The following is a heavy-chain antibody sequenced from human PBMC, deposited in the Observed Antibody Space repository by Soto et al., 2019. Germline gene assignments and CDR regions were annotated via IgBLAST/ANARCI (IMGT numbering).Heavy chain of an antibody. CDR2: IYPGDSDT. D-gene: IGHD6-6*01. V-gene: IGHV5-51*01. J-gene: IGHJ6*02. Sequence: GESLKISCKGSRYSFTSYWIGWVRQMPGKGLEWMGIIYPGDSDTRYSPSFQGQVTISADKSISTAYLQWSSLKASDTAMYYCARHGTVAARRSPAKYYYYGMDVWGQGTTVTVSS. CDR3: ARHGTVAARRSPAKYYYYGMDV. CDR1: RYSFTSYW.